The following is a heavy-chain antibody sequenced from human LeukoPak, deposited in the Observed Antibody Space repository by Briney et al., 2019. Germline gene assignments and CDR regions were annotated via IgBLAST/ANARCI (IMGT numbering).Heavy chain of an antibody. D-gene: IGHD6-19*01. CDR2: INHSGST. CDR3: ARDGRIAVADYSYGMDV. J-gene: IGHJ6*02. CDR1: GGSFSCYY. Sequence: SETLSLTCAVYGGSFSCYYWSWISQPPGKGLEWIGEINHSGSTNYNPSLKSRVTISVDTSKNQFSLNLSSVTAADTAVYYCARDGRIAVADYSYGMDVWGQGTTVTVSS. V-gene: IGHV4-34*01.